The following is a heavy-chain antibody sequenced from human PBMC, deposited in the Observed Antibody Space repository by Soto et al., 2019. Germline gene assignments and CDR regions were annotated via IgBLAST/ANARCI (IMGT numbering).Heavy chain of an antibody. CDR3: ARDGGCSSTSCYTSWFDP. CDR2: IKQDGSEK. D-gene: IGHD2-2*02. V-gene: IGHV3-7*01. J-gene: IGHJ5*02. CDR1: GFTFSSYW. Sequence: PGGSLRLSCAASGFTFSSYWMSWVRQAPGKGLEWVANIKQDGSEKYYVDSVKGRFTISRDNAKNSLYLQMNSLRAEDTAVYYCARDGGCSSTSCYTSWFDPWGQGTLVTVSS.